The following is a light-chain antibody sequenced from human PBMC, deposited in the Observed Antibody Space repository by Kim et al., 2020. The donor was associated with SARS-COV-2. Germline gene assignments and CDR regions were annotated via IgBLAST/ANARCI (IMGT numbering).Light chain of an antibody. V-gene: IGKV3-15*01. J-gene: IGKJ1*01. Sequence: ESAADRATLSCRASESVSSNLAWYQQKPGQVPRLLSYGASTRATGIPARFSGSGYGTEFILTISSLQSEDFAVYYCQQYNSWPRTFGQGTKVDIK. CDR1: ESVSSN. CDR2: GAS. CDR3: QQYNSWPRT.